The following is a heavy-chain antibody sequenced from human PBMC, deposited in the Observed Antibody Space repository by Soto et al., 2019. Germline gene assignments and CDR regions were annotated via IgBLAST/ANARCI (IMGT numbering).Heavy chain of an antibody. CDR3: QGSGWRAFGI. V-gene: IGHV3-74*01. CDR1: GFTFSSYW. Sequence: EVQLVESGGGLVQPGGSLRLSCAASGFTFSSYWMHWVRRAPGKGLVWVSRINSDGSSTSYADSVKGRFTISRDNAKNALYLQMNSLRAEDTAVYYCQGSGWRAFGIWGQGTMVTVAS. CDR2: INSDGSST. D-gene: IGHD6-19*01. J-gene: IGHJ3*02.